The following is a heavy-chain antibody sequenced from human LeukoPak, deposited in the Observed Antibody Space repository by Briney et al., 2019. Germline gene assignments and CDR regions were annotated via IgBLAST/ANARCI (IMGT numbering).Heavy chain of an antibody. Sequence: GGSLRLSCSASGFTFSGHFMHWVRQAPGKGLEYVSSISINGDKTYYAESVKGRFTISRDNSKNTLYLQLSSLRVEDTAVYYCAKDERDFGMDVWGQGTTVTVSS. CDR1: GFTFSGHF. J-gene: IGHJ6*02. CDR2: ISINGDKT. CDR3: AKDERDFGMDV. D-gene: IGHD3-3*01. V-gene: IGHV3-64D*06.